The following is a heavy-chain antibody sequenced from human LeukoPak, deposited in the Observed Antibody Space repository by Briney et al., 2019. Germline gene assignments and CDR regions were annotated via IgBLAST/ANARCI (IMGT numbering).Heavy chain of an antibody. D-gene: IGHD5-24*01. J-gene: IGHJ6*02. CDR3: AKDGVEMATNLYYYALDV. V-gene: IGHV3-66*01. Sequence: GGSLRLSCAASGLTVSSNYMSWVRQAPGKGLEGVPVIYRGGSTYYADSVRGRFTISRDNSKNTLYLQMNSLRAEHTAVYHCAKDGVEMATNLYYYALDVWRPGAKVTDSS. CDR1: GLTVSSNY. CDR2: IYRGGST.